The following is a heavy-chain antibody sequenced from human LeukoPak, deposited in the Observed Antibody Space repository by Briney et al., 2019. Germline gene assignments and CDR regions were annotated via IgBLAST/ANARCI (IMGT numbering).Heavy chain of an antibody. V-gene: IGHV1-18*01. J-gene: IGHJ6*03. CDR2: ISAYNGDT. D-gene: IGHD2-15*01. CDR1: GYTFSSHG. CDR3: ARDRELSVEHGYYYYYMDV. Sequence: ASVKVSCKASGYTFSSHGNIWVRQAPGQGLEWMGWISAYNGDTNYAQKFQGRVTMTTDTSTSTAYMEVRNLRSDDTALYYCARDRELSVEHGYYYYYMDVWGKGTTVTVSS.